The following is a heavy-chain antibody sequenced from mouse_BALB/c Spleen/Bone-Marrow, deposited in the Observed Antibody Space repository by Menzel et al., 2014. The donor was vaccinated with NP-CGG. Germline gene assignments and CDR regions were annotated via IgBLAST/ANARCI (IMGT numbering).Heavy chain of an antibody. CDR3: AGVAYYNVYFDY. CDR2: INGNGGSS. J-gene: IGHJ2*01. V-gene: IGHV5-6-3*01. D-gene: IGHD2-12*01. CDR1: GITFSNYG. Sequence: EVMLVESGGGLVQPGGSLKLSCAASGITFSNYGMSWIRQTPDKRLELVATINGNGGSSYYPDSVKGRFTISRDNAKNTLYLQMSSLKSEDTAMYYCAGVAYYNVYFDYWGQGTTLTVSS.